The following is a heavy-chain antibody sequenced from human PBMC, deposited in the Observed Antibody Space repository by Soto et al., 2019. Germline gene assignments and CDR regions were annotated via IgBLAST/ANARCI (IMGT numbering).Heavy chain of an antibody. CDR1: GGSISSYY. Sequence: PSETLSLTCTVSGGSISSYYWSWIRQPPGKGLEWIGYIYYSGSTYYNPSLKSRVTISVDTSKNQFSLKLSSVTAADTAVYYCASRYCSGGSCYYYGMDVWGQGTTVTVSS. J-gene: IGHJ6*02. CDR3: ASRYCSGGSCYYYGMDV. D-gene: IGHD2-15*01. CDR2: IYYSGST. V-gene: IGHV4-59*06.